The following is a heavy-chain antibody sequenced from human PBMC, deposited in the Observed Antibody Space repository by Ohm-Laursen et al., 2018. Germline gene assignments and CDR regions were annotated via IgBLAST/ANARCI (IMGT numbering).Heavy chain of an antibody. J-gene: IGHJ5*02. Sequence: SSVKVSCKVSGYTLTELSMHWVRQAPGKGLEWMGGFDPEDGETIYAQKFQGRVTMTEDTSTDTAYMELSSLRSEDTAVYYCAIGYSYGKYNWFNPWGQGTLVTVSS. CDR3: AIGYSYGKYNWFNP. V-gene: IGHV1-24*01. CDR2: FDPEDGET. D-gene: IGHD5-18*01. CDR1: GYTLTELS.